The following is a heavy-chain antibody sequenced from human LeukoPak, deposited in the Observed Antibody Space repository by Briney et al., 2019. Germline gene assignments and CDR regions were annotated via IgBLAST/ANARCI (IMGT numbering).Heavy chain of an antibody. Sequence: PSETLSLTCAVSGGSISSSDWWSWVRQPPGKGLEWIGEIYRSGSTNYNPSLKSRVTTSVDKSKNQLSLNLNSVTAADTAVYYCARLYYDILTGYYRKFDPWGQGTLVTVSS. V-gene: IGHV4-4*02. CDR1: GGSISSSDW. D-gene: IGHD3-9*01. J-gene: IGHJ5*02. CDR2: IYRSGST. CDR3: ARLYYDILTGYYRKFDP.